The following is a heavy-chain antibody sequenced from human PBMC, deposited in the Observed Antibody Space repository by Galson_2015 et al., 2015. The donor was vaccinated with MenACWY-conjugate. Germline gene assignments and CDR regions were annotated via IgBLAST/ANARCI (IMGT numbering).Heavy chain of an antibody. CDR2: ISGSGGST. CDR3: AKVGLIGRFGMDV. V-gene: IGHV3-23*01. J-gene: IGHJ4*02. Sequence: SLRLSCAASGFTFSSYAMSWVRQAPGKGLEWVSAISGSGGSTYYADSVKGRFTISRDNSKNTLYLQMNSLRAEDTAVYYCAKVGLIGRFGMDVWGQGTLVTVSS. CDR1: GFTFSSYA. D-gene: IGHD3-10*01.